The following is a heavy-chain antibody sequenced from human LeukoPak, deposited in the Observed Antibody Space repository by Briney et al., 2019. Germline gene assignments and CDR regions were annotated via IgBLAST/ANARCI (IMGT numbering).Heavy chain of an antibody. CDR2: IYHSGST. J-gene: IGHJ5*02. CDR1: GYSISSGYY. D-gene: IGHD3-9*01. Sequence: PSETLSLTCTVSGYSISSGYYWGWIRQPPGKGLEWMGRIYHSGSTYYNQSLKRRVTISVDTSKNQFSLKLSSVTAADTAVYYCARNEKYDILTGPLFDPWGQGTLVTVSS. CDR3: ARNEKYDILTGPLFDP. V-gene: IGHV4-38-2*02.